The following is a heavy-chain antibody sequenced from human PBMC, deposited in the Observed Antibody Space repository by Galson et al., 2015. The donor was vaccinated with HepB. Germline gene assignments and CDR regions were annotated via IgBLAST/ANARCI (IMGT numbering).Heavy chain of an antibody. CDR1: GYTFTSYY. CDR3: ARAGMTGSASYYFDY. D-gene: IGHD1-20*01. Sequence: SVKVSCKASGYTFTSYYIHWVRQAPGQGVEWMGIINPSDGSTSYAQNFQGRVTMTRDTSTSTVYMELTSLRSEDTAVYYCARAGMTGSASYYFDYWGQGTLVTVSS. V-gene: IGHV1-46*01. CDR2: INPSDGST. J-gene: IGHJ4*02.